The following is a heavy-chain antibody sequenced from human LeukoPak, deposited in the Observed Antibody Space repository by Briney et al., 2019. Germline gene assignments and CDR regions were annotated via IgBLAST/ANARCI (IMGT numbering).Heavy chain of an antibody. V-gene: IGHV3-11*01. Sequence: PGGSLRLSCAASGFTFSDYYMSWIRQAPGKGLEWVSYISSSGSTIYYADSVKGRFTISRDNAKNSLYLQMNSLRAEDTAVHYCARDSGYEPINYYYYYGMDVWGQGTTVTVSS. CDR3: ARDSGYEPINYYYYYGMDV. J-gene: IGHJ6*01. CDR1: GFTFSDYY. CDR2: ISSSGSTI. D-gene: IGHD5-12*01.